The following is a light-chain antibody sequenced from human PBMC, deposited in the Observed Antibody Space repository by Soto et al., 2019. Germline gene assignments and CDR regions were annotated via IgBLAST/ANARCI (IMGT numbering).Light chain of an antibody. CDR1: NFGNKA. V-gene: IGLV3-12*02. CDR2: TDY. CDR3: QVWDRSSDHVV. J-gene: IGLJ2*01. Sequence: SYELTQPHSVSVATSQMARITCGGNNFGNKAVHWSQQKPGEDPVLVIYTDYNRPSGIPERFSGSNPGNTATLSISRIEAGDEADHYCQVWDRSSDHVVFGGGTQLTVL.